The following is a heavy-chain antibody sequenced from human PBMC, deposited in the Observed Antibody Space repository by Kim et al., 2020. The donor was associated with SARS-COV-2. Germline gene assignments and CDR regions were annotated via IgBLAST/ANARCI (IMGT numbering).Heavy chain of an antibody. CDR3: ARRQFFSGWKAATYYFDY. CDR1: GYMFSSYG. V-gene: IGHV1-18*04. Sequence: ASVKVSCKASGYMFSSYGMSWVRQAPGQGLEWMGWISAYNGDTNYAPKLQGRVTMTTDTSTSTAYMELSSLTSDDTAVYYCARRQFFSGWKAATYYFDYWGQGTLITVSS. D-gene: IGHD6-19*01. J-gene: IGHJ4*02. CDR2: ISAYNGDT.